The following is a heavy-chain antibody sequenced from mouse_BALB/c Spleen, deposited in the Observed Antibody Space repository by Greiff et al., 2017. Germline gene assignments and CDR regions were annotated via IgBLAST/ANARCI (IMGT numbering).Heavy chain of an antibody. Sequence: EVKLMESGPSLVKPSQTLSLTCSVTGDSITSGYWNWIRKFPGNKLEYMGYISYSGSTYYNPSLKSRISITRDTSKNQYYLQLNSVTTEDTATYYCARAQTVRATRDYAMDYWGQGTSVTVSS. D-gene: IGHD3-2*01. CDR1: GDSITSGY. CDR3: ARAQTVRATRDYAMDY. V-gene: IGHV3-8*02. CDR2: ISYSGST. J-gene: IGHJ4*01.